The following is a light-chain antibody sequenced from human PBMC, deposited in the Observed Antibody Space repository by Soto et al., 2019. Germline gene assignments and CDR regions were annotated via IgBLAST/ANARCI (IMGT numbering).Light chain of an antibody. CDR3: GTCDYSLSGWV. J-gene: IGLJ3*02. CDR2: DNN. V-gene: IGLV1-51*01. CDR1: TFNIGNNY. Sequence: QSVLTQPPSVSAATGQKVTISCSGSTFNIGNNYVSWYLQVPGTAPKLLIYDNNKRPSGIPDRFSGSKSGTSATLGITGLQTGDEANYYCGTCDYSLSGWVFGGGTKLTVL.